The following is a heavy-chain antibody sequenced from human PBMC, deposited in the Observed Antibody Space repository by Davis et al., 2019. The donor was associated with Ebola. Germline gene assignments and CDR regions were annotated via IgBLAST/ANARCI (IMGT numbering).Heavy chain of an antibody. CDR1: GYTFTGYN. Sequence: ASVKVSCKASGYTFTGYNIHWVRQAPGQGLEWLGRVILKSGATNYAQKFQGRVTMTRDTSISTVYMELSSLRYDDTADYYCARGGTTIVTTLDYWGQGTLVTVSS. J-gene: IGHJ4*02. CDR3: ARGGTTIVTTLDY. V-gene: IGHV1-2*06. D-gene: IGHD1-1*01. CDR2: VILKSGAT.